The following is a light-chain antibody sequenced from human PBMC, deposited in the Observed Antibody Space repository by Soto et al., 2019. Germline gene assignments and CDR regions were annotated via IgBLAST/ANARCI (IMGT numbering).Light chain of an antibody. CDR2: DVD. V-gene: IGLV2-11*01. J-gene: IGLJ1*01. CDR1: SSDVGDYNY. Sequence: QSALTQPRSVSGSPGQSVTISCTGTSSDVGDYNYVSWYQHHPGKAPKLMIYDVDKRPSGVPDRFSGSKSGNTASLTISGLQAEDESDYYCSSYTAGGTIFGTGTQLSVL. CDR3: SSYTAGGTI.